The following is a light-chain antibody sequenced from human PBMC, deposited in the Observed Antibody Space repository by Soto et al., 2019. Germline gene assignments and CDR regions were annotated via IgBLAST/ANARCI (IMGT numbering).Light chain of an antibody. V-gene: IGLV2-14*01. CDR3: SSYTSSSSYVV. Sequence: SALTQPSSVYGSPGQSITISCTGTSSDVGGYNYVSWYQQHPGKAPKLMIYDVSNRPSGVSNRFSGSKSGNTASLTISGLQAEDEADYYCSSYTSSSSYVVFGGGTKVTVL. J-gene: IGLJ2*01. CDR1: SSDVGGYNY. CDR2: DVS.